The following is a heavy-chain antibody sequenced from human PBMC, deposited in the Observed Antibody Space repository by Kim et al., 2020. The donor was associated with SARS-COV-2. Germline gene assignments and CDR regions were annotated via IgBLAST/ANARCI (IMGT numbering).Heavy chain of an antibody. D-gene: IGHD1-26*01. V-gene: IGHV4-39*07. Sequence: RSLMRRVTISVDTSKNQFSLKLGSVTAADTAVYYCAKYSGSYVGFDYWGQGTLVTVSS. CDR3: AKYSGSYVGFDY. J-gene: IGHJ4*02.